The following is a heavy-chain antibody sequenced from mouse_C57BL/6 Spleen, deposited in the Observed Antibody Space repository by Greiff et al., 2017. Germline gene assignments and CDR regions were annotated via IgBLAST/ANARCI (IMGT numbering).Heavy chain of an antibody. J-gene: IGHJ2*01. CDR2: IDPANGNT. Sequence: EVQLLQSVAELVRPGASVKLSCTASGFNIKNTYMHWVQQRPEQGLAWIGRIDPANGNTKYAPKCQSKATITAGTSPNTAYMQLSSLTSEDTASYYCARQLRLGHLDYWGQGTTLTVSS. D-gene: IGHD3-2*02. CDR1: GFNIKNTY. CDR3: ARQLRLGHLDY. V-gene: IGHV14-3*01.